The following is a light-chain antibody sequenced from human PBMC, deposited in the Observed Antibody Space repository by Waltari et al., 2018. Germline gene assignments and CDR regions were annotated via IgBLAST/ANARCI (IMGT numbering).Light chain of an antibody. Sequence: QSVLTQPPSASGTPGQRVTISCSGSRSNIGSNFVCWYQHLPGTAPKLRIYLNDHRPSGVPDRFAGSRSGTSASLAIMGRRSEDEADYYCAAWDDSLTVRFGGGTKLTVL. CDR2: LND. CDR3: AAWDDSLTVR. J-gene: IGLJ3*02. CDR1: RSNIGSNF. V-gene: IGLV1-47*01.